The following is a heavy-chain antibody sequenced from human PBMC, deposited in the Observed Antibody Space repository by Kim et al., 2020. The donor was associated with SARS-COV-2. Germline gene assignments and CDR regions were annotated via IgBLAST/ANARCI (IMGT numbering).Heavy chain of an antibody. CDR3: ARALMVRGLYYYYYYGMDV. Sequence: GGSLRLSCAASGFTFSSYDMHWVRQATGKGLEWVSAIGTAGDTYYPGSVKGRFTISRENAKNSLYLQMNSLRAGDTAVYYCARALMVRGLYYYYYYGMDVWGQGTTVTVSS. CDR1: GFTFSSYD. D-gene: IGHD3-10*01. CDR2: IGTAGDT. J-gene: IGHJ6*02. V-gene: IGHV3-13*01.